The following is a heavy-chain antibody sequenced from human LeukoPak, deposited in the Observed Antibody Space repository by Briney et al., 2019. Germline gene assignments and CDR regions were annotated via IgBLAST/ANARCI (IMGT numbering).Heavy chain of an antibody. CDR3: AADGTD. Sequence: ASVNVSCKASGGTFNSYAINWVRQAPGQGLEWMGGIIPRLGTTKYIEKFQGRITITTDESTTTAYMELTSLRSEDTAVYYCAADGTDWGQGTLVTVSS. CDR2: IIPRLGTT. CDR1: GGTFNSYA. J-gene: IGHJ4*02. V-gene: IGHV1-69*05.